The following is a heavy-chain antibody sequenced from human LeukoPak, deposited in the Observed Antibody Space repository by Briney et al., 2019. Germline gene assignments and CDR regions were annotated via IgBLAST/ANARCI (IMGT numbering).Heavy chain of an antibody. CDR1: GGSISSSSYY. CDR3: ARQTYYYGSGAPPPDDY. Sequence: SETLSLTRTVSGGSISSSSYYWGWIRQPPGKGLEWIGSIYYSGSTYYNPSLKSRITISVDTSMNQFSLKLSSVTAADTAVYYCARQTYYYGSGAPPPDDYWGQGTLVTVSS. CDR2: IYYSGST. J-gene: IGHJ4*02. V-gene: IGHV4-39*01. D-gene: IGHD3-10*01.